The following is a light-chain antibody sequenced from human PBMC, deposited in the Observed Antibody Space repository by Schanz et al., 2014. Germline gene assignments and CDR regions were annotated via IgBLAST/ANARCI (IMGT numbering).Light chain of an antibody. CDR3: MQTLQSRT. CDR1: QSLLHSNGYNY. V-gene: IGKV2-28*01. CDR2: LGS. J-gene: IGKJ1*01. Sequence: DIVMTQSPLSLPVTPGEPASISCRSSQSLLHSNGYNYLDWYLQKPGQSPQLLIYLGSYRASGVPDRFSGSGSGTDFTLKISRVEAEDVGVYYCMQTLQSRTFGQGTKLDLK.